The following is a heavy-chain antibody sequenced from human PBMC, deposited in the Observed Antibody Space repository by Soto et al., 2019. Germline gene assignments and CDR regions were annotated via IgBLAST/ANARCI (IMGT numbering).Heavy chain of an antibody. D-gene: IGHD3-3*01. CDR1: GYKVSTWHNFTSYW. J-gene: IGHJ6*02. V-gene: IGHV5-51*01. Sequence: PGESLKISCMGSGYKVSTWHNFTSYWIAWVRQMPGEGLEWMGIIYPGDSDTRYSPSFQGQVTISADKSINSVYLQWSSLKASDTATYYCARLGFNYDFLIGYYYVHHYYGIDVCGQGTTVTVSS. CDR3: ARLGFNYDFLIGYYYVHHYYGIDV. CDR2: IYPGDSDT.